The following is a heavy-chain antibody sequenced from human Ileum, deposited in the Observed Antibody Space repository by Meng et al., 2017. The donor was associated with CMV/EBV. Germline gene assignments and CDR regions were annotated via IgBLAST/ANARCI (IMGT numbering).Heavy chain of an antibody. V-gene: IGHV1-8*01. D-gene: IGHD3-3*01. CDR3: ARGAYDFWSGPSGKNYYDS. CDR2: MNPNSGNT. CDR1: GYTFTSYD. Sequence: ASVKVSCKASGYTFTSYDINWVRQATGQGLEWMGWMNPNSGNTGYAQKFQGRVTMTRNTSISTAYMELSRLRSDDAAVYYCARGAYDFWSGPSGKNYYDSWGQGTLVTVSS. J-gene: IGHJ4*02.